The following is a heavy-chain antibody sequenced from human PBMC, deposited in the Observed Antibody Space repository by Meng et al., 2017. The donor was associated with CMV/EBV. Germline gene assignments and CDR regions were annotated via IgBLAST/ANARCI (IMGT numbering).Heavy chain of an antibody. Sequence: QVQLGQSGAEVKTPGSAVTVSCKAAGGTFSSYATSWERQAPGQGLEWMGGIIPIFGTANYAQKFQGRVTITADESTSTAYMELSSLRSEDTAVYYCARGYYDSSGYYYRGGYYFDYWGQGTLVTVSS. CDR2: IIPIFGTA. J-gene: IGHJ4*02. CDR1: GGTFSSYA. CDR3: ARGYYDSSGYYYRGGYYFDY. V-gene: IGHV1-69*12. D-gene: IGHD3-22*01.